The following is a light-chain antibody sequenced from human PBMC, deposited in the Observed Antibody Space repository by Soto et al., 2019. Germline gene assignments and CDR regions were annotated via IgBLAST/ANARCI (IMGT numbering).Light chain of an antibody. V-gene: IGLV1-51*01. CDR1: SSKIGNNY. CDR2: DNN. J-gene: IGLJ2*01. CDR3: GTWDSSLSAVV. Sequence: QSVLTQPPSVSVAPGQKVPLSCSGSSSKIGNNYVSWYQQLPGTAPKLLIYDNNKRPSGIPDRFSGSKSGTSATLGITGLQTGDEADYYCGTWDSSLSAVVFGGGIKVNVL.